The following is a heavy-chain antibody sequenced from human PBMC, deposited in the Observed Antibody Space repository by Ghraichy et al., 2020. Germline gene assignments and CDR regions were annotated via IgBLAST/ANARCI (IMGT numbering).Heavy chain of an antibody. CDR3: ARVRGITIFGVVRGGMDV. V-gene: IGHV4-34*01. J-gene: IGHJ6*02. CDR1: GGSFSGYY. Sequence: SETLSLTCAVYGGSFSGYYWSWIRQPPGKGLEWIGEINHSGSTNYNPSLKSRVTISVDTSKNQFSLKLSSVTAADTAVYYCARVRGITIFGVVRGGMDVWGQGTTVTVSS. CDR2: INHSGST. D-gene: IGHD3-3*01.